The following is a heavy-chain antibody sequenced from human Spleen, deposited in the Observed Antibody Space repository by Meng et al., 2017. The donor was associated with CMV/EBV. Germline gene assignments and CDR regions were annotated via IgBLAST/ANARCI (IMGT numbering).Heavy chain of an antibody. D-gene: IGHD3-9*01. CDR3: TTDNQYYDILTGYMYYFDY. Sequence: NDWMTWVRQAPGKGLEWVGRIKSNTDGGTTDYAAPVKGRFTISRDDSKNTLYLQMNSLKTEDTAVYYCTTDNQYYDILTGYMYYFDYWGQGTLVTVSS. V-gene: IGHV3-15*01. CDR1: NDW. J-gene: IGHJ4*02. CDR2: IKSNTDGGTT.